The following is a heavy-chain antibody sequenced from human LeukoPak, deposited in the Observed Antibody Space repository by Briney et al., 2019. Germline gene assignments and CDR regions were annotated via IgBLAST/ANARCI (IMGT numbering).Heavy chain of an antibody. D-gene: IGHD5-18*01. CDR1: GGTFSSYA. J-gene: IGHJ3*02. CDR2: IIPIFGTA. Sequence: SVKVSCKASGGTFSSYAISWVRQALGQGLEWMGGIIPIFGTANYAQKFQGRVTITTDESTSTAYMELSSLRSEDTAVYYCARERVQLWFARAFDIWGQGTMVTVSS. CDR3: ARERVQLWFARAFDI. V-gene: IGHV1-69*05.